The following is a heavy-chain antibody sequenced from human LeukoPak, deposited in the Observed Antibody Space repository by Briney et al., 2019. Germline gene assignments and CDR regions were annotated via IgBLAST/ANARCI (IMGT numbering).Heavy chain of an antibody. J-gene: IGHJ3*02. CDR1: GYTFTNYA. Sequence: ASVKVSFKASGYTFTNYAISWGRQAPGQGVEWMGWISAYNGNTNYSQNFQGRVTMTTDTSTSTAYMELRSLRSDDTAVYYCARGPYCSSTTCNRGTFDIWGQGTLVTVSS. V-gene: IGHV1-18*01. D-gene: IGHD2-2*02. CDR3: ARGPYCSSTTCNRGTFDI. CDR2: ISAYNGNT.